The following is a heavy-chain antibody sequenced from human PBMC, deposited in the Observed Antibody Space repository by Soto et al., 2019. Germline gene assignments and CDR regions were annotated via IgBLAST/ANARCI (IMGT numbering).Heavy chain of an antibody. CDR2: IYWDDDK. D-gene: IGHD2-21*02. J-gene: IGHJ6*02. CDR3: AHSRCGGDCLQSYPSHYYYGMDV. V-gene: IGHV2-5*02. Sequence: QITLKESGPTLVKPTQTLTLTCTFSGFSLSTSGVSVGWIRQPPGKALEWLALIYWDDDKRYSPSLKSRLTIPKDTSKNPVVLRMTNMDPVDTATYYCAHSRCGGDCLQSYPSHYYYGMDVWGQGTTVTVSS. CDR1: GFSLSTSGVS.